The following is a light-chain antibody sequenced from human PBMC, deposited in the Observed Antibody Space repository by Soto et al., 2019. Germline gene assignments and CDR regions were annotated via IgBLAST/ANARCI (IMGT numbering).Light chain of an antibody. Sequence: QSVLTQPPSVSGAPGQRVTISCTGSSSNIGAGYDVHWYQQLPRTAPKLLIYSNSNRPSGVPDRFSSSKSGTSASLAITGLQAEDEADYYCQSYDSSLSGSRVFGGGTQLTVL. CDR1: SSNIGAGYD. CDR3: QSYDSSLSGSRV. J-gene: IGLJ2*01. CDR2: SNS. V-gene: IGLV1-40*01.